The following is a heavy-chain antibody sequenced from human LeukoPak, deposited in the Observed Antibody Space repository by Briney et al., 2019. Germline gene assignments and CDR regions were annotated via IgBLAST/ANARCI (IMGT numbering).Heavy chain of an antibody. J-gene: IGHJ4*02. CDR3: AREEQLGEFDY. V-gene: IGHV3-66*01. Sequence: PGGSLRLSCAASGFIVSSNYMSWVRQAPGKGLEWVSVIYSGGSTYYADSVKGRFTISRDNSKNTVYLQMNSLRAEDTAVYYCAREEQLGEFDYWGQGTLVTVSS. CDR1: GFIVSSNY. D-gene: IGHD3-16*01. CDR2: IYSGGST.